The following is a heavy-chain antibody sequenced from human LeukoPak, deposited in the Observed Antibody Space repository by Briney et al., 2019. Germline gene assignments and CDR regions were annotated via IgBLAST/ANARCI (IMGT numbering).Heavy chain of an antibody. J-gene: IGHJ5*02. Sequence: SETLSLTCTVSGGSINSYYWSWIRQPPGKGLEWIGYIYYSGSTNYNPPLKSRVTISVDTSKNQFSLKLSSVTAADTAVYYCARHGSDDGWFDPWGQGTLVTVSS. CDR2: IYYSGST. CDR1: GGSINSYY. D-gene: IGHD1-1*01. V-gene: IGHV4-59*08. CDR3: ARHGSDDGWFDP.